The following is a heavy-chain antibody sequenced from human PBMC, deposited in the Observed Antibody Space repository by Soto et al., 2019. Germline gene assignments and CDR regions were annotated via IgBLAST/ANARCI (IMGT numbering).Heavy chain of an antibody. D-gene: IGHD3-3*01. CDR2: IYYSGST. J-gene: IGHJ4*02. CDR3: ARAQLWSGYYHYYFDY. CDR1: GGSISSGGYY. V-gene: IGHV4-31*03. Sequence: QVQLQESGPGLVKPSQTLSLTCTVSGGSISSGGYYWSWIRQHPGKGLEWIGYIYYSGSTYYNPYLKSRVTISVDTSKNQFSLKLSSVTAADTAVYYCARAQLWSGYYHYYFDYWGQGTLVTVSS.